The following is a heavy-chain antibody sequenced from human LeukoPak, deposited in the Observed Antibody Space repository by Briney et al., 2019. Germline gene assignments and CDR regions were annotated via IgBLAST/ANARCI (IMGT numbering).Heavy chain of an antibody. CDR2: FDPEDGET. D-gene: IGHD2-2*01. CDR1: GYTLTELS. CDR3: AAEVPAARLYYFDY. V-gene: IGHV1-24*01. Sequence: GASVTVSCKVSGYTLTELSMHWVRQAPGKGLEWMGGFDPEDGETIYAQKFQGRVTMTEDTSTDTAYMELSSLRSEDTAVYYCAAEVPAARLYYFDYWGQGTLVTVSS. J-gene: IGHJ4*02.